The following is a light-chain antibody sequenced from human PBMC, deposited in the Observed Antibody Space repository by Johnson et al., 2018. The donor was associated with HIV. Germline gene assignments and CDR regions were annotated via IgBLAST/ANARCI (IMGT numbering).Light chain of an antibody. CDR1: SSNIGNNF. Sequence: QSVLTQPPSVSAAPGQRVTISCSGSSSNIGNNFVSWLQQLPGTAPKLLIYDNNKRPSGIPDRFSGSKSGTSATLGVTGLQTGDEADYYCGTWDSSLSVGYVFGTGTKVTVL. CDR3: GTWDSSLSVGYV. J-gene: IGLJ1*01. V-gene: IGLV1-51*01. CDR2: DNN.